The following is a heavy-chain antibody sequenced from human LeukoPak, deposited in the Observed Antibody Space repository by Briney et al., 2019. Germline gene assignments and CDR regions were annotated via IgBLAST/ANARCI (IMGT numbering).Heavy chain of an antibody. CDR1: GGSISSTSYY. J-gene: IGHJ4*02. Sequence: SETLSLTCNVSGGSISSTSYYWDWIRQPPGKGLEWIGSSYYSGSTYYNPSLKSRVTISVDTSKNQFSLRLSSVTAADTAVYYCARSNWNDPFDYWGQGTLVTDSS. V-gene: IGHV4-39*01. CDR2: SYYSGST. CDR3: ARSNWNDPFDY. D-gene: IGHD1-20*01.